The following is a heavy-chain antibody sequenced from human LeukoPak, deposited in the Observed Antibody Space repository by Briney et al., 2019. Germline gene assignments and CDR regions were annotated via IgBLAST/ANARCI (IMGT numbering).Heavy chain of an antibody. CDR2: IRSKRDGGTT. CDR3: ARDWYYAFDF. V-gene: IGHV3-15*07. D-gene: IGHD2-21*02. CDR1: GFTFSNTW. Sequence: GGSLRLSCLASGFTFSNTWMNWVRQAPGKGLEWVARIRSKRDGGTTDYAAPVKGRFTISRDDSKNTMYLQMNSLKAEDTAVYYWARDWYYAFDFWGQGTMVTVSS. J-gene: IGHJ3*01.